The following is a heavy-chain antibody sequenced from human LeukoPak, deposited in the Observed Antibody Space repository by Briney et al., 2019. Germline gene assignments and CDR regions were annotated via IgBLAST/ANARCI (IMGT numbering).Heavy chain of an antibody. CDR1: GFTFSSYS. J-gene: IGHJ4*02. Sequence: PGGSLRLSCAASGFTFSSYSMNWVLQAPGKGLEWASSISGSSSYIYYADSVKGRFTISRDNAKNSLYLQMNSLRAEDTAVYYCARDYGDYGGLGYWGQGTLVTVSS. D-gene: IGHD4-17*01. V-gene: IGHV3-21*01. CDR2: ISGSSSYI. CDR3: ARDYGDYGGLGY.